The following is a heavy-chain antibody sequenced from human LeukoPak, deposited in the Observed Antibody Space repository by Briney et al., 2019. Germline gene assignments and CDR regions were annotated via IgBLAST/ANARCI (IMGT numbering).Heavy chain of an antibody. CDR3: VRSGYYNPFNYYYGMDF. J-gene: IGHJ6*02. D-gene: IGHD3-3*01. CDR2: IYYSGST. CDR1: GGSISSYY. V-gene: IGHV4-59*01. Sequence: SETLSLTCTVSGGSISSYYWSWIRQPPGKGLEWIGYIYYSGSTNYNPSLKSRVTISVDTSKNQFSLKLSSVTAADTAVYYCVRSGYYNPFNYYYGMDFWGQGTTVTVSS.